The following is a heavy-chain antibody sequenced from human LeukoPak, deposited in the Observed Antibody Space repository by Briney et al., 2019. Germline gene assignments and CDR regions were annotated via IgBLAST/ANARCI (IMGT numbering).Heavy chain of an antibody. J-gene: IGHJ4*02. Sequence: TSETLSLACTVSGGSISSSSYYWGWIRQPPGKGLEWIGSIYYSGGTYYNPSLKSRVTISPDTSKNQFSLKLSSVTAADSAVYYCARDNEWLDYWGQGNLVIVSS. CDR3: ARDNEWLDY. D-gene: IGHD6-19*01. V-gene: IGHV4-39*07. CDR1: GGSISSSSYY. CDR2: IYYSGGT.